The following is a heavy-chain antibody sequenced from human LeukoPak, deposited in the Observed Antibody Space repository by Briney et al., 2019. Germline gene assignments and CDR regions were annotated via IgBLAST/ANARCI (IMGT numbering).Heavy chain of an antibody. CDR2: MNRDGSET. J-gene: IGHJ3*02. CDR1: GFTFSNYW. D-gene: IGHD6-6*01. V-gene: IGHV3-7*05. CDR3: ARVYSSSSGKNVFDI. Sequence: PGGSLRLSCVASGFTFSNYWMAWVRQTPGRKLEWVANMNRDGSETYYVDSVRGRFTISRDNAKNSLCLQVNSLRAEDTAVYYCARVYSSSSGKNVFDIWGQGTMVIVSS.